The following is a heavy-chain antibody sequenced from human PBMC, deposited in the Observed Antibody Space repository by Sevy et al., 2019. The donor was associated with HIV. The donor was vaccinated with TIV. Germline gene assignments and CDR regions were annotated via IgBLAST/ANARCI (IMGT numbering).Heavy chain of an antibody. Sequence: KASETLSLTCTVSGGSISSYYWSWIRQPAGKGLEWIGRIYTSGSTNYNPSLKSRVTMSVDTSKNQFSLKLSSVTAADTAVYYCASEAYYYGSLNFKGGYFAYWGQGTLVTVSS. V-gene: IGHV4-4*07. J-gene: IGHJ4*02. CDR3: ASEAYYYGSLNFKGGYFAY. CDR2: IYTSGST. D-gene: IGHD3-10*01. CDR1: GGSISSYY.